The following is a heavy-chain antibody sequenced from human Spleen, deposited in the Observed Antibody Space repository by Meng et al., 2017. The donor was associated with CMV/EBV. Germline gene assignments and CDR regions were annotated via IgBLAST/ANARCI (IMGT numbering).Heavy chain of an antibody. CDR1: GFSFSTYW. CDR2: IKSDGSST. J-gene: IGHJ4*02. D-gene: IGHD6-13*01. CDR3: ATELAAGY. Sequence: GESLKISCAASGFSFSTYWMHWVRQVPGKGLVWVSRIKSDGSSTDYADSVKGRFTISRDNARNTVYLQMNSLTAEDTAVYYCATELAAGYWGQGALVTVSS. V-gene: IGHV3-74*01.